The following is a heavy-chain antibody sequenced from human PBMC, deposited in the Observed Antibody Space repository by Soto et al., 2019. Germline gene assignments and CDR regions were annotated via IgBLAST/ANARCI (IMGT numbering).Heavy chain of an antibody. V-gene: IGHV4-31*03. J-gene: IGHJ4*02. CDR1: GGSISSGGYY. CDR3: ARGDHGDYCFDY. Sequence: PSETLSLTCTVSGGSISSGGYYWSWIRQHPGKGLEWIGYIYYSGSTYYNPSLKSRVTISVDTSKNQFSLKLSSVTAADTAVYYCARGDHGDYCFDYWGQGTLVTVSS. D-gene: IGHD4-17*01. CDR2: IYYSGST.